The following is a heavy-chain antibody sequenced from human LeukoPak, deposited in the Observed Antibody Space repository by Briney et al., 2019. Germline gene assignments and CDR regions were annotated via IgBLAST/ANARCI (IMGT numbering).Heavy chain of an antibody. V-gene: IGHV5-51*01. CDR1: GYSFNNYW. J-gene: IGHJ4*02. CDR3: VVLMVYAANARYDY. D-gene: IGHD2-8*01. CDR2: IYPGDSDT. Sequence: GESLKISCKGSGYSFNNYWIGWVRQMPGKGLEWMGIIYPGDSDTRYSPSFQGQVTISADKSISTAYLQWSSLKASDTAMYYCVVLMVYAANARYDYWGQGTLVTVSS.